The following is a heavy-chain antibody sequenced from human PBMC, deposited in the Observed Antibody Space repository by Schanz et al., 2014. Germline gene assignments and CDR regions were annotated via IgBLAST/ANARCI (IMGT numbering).Heavy chain of an antibody. D-gene: IGHD6-19*01. CDR2: INPDSGDT. Sequence: QEQLVQSGAEVRKPGASVKVSCKASGYTFSDSYVHWVRQAPGQGLEWMGWINPDSGDTNFAQKFQGWVTMTRDKSITTAYMELSRLRSEDTAVYYCARLGTGMAVAGSVIDSYYYYMDVGGEGTTVTVSS. CDR1: GYTFSDSY. CDR3: ARLGTGMAVAGSVIDSYYYYMDV. J-gene: IGHJ6*03. V-gene: IGHV1-2*04.